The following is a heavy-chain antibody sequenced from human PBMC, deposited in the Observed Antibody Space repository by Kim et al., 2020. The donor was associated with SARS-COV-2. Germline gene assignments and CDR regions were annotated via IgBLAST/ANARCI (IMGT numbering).Heavy chain of an antibody. V-gene: IGHV4-31*02. D-gene: IGHD6-13*01. CDR3: ATSIAAAGPFDY. Sequence: YNPSLKSRVTISVDTSKNQFSLKLSSVTAADTAVYYCATSIAAAGPFDYWGQGTLVTVSS. J-gene: IGHJ4*02.